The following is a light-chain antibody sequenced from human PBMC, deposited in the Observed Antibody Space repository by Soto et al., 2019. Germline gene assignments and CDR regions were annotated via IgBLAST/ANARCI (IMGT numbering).Light chain of an antibody. CDR1: QSMSGF. Sequence: DIQMTQSPSTLSASVGDRATITCRASQSMSGFVAWYQQQPGKEPQLLISDASSLESGVPSRFSGGGSGTAFTLTISSLQPEDFATYHFQHYSSXSGTSGPGTKV. CDR3: QHYSSXSGT. CDR2: DAS. J-gene: IGKJ1*01. V-gene: IGKV1-5*01.